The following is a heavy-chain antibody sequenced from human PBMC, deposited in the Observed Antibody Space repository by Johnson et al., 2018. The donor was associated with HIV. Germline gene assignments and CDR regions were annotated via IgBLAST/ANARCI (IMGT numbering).Heavy chain of an antibody. J-gene: IGHJ3*02. D-gene: IGHD4/OR15-4a*01. Sequence: QEQLVESGGGVVQPGRSLRLSCAASGFTFSSYPMHWVRQAPGKGLELVAVISHDGSNEYHADSVKGRFTISRDNSKNTLYLQMNSLRAEDTAVYYCAKTWDDYDDAFDIWGQGTMVTVSS. CDR2: ISHDGSNE. CDR3: AKTWDDYDDAFDI. CDR1: GFTFSSYP. V-gene: IGHV3-30*04.